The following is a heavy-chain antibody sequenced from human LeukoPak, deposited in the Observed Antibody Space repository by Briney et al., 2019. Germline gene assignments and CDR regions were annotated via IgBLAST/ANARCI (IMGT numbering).Heavy chain of an antibody. J-gene: IGHJ4*02. CDR3: AKDSLRGYLDY. CDR1: GFTFDDYA. Sequence: PGGSLRLSCAASGFTFDDYAMHWVRQAPGKGLGWVSGISWNSGSIGYADSVKGRFTISRDNAKNSLYLQMNSLRAEDMALYYCAKDSLRGYLDYWGQGTLVTVSS. V-gene: IGHV3-9*03. CDR2: ISWNSGSI. D-gene: IGHD3-16*01.